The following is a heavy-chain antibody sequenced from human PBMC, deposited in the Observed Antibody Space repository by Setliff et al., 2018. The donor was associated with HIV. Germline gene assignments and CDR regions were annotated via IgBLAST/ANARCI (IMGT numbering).Heavy chain of an antibody. CDR2: INHSGST. CDR1: GGSFSGYY. D-gene: IGHD3-16*01. J-gene: IGHJ5*02. Sequence: SETLSLTCAVYGGSFSGYYWNWIRQPPGKGLEWIGEINHSGSTNYNPSLKSRVTMSIDTSKNQFSLKLNSVTAADTAVYFCARDRSKYGTGSSAYNWFDPWGLGTLVTVSS. V-gene: IGHV4-34*01. CDR3: ARDRSKYGTGSSAYNWFDP.